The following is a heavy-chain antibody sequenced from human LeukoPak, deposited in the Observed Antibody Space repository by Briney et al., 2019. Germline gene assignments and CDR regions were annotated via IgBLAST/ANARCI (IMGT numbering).Heavy chain of an antibody. CDR3: AKPTRGSGSFLIDY. CDR1: GFSFSNFG. CDR2: ILDDASYN. J-gene: IGHJ4*02. V-gene: IGHV3-33*06. D-gene: IGHD1-26*01. Sequence: PGGSLSLSCEASGFSFSNFGMHWIRQAPAQRLVCVPLILDDASYNSYAASVNGPFTISRANSKNTLYLQMHSLRADDTAVYYCAKPTRGSGSFLIDYWGQGTLVTVSS.